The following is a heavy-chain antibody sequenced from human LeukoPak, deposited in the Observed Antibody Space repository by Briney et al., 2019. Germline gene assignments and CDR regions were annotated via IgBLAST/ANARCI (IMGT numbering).Heavy chain of an antibody. J-gene: IGHJ4*02. D-gene: IGHD4-17*01. V-gene: IGHV3-48*01. CDR1: GFTFSRYS. CDR3: ARQGPYGDLDY. Sequence: GGSLRLSCAASGFTFSRYSMNWVRQAPGKGLQWVSYIESYSRITHYADSVKGRFTISRDDAKNSLYLQMNSLRAEDTAMYYCARQGPYGDLDYWGQGTLVTVSS. CDR2: IESYSRIT.